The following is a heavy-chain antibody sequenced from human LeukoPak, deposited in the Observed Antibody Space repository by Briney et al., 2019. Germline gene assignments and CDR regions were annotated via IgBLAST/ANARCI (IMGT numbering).Heavy chain of an antibody. V-gene: IGHV4-4*07. CDR1: GGSFSNYY. D-gene: IGHD1-26*01. J-gene: IGHJ4*01. CDR3: AKGSGSYRPLYFFDY. CDR2: IYTSGST. Sequence: SETLSLTCSVSGGSFSNYYWTWIRQPAGKGLEWIGRIYTSGSTNYNPFFKSRVTMSLDTSQREVSLTLTSMTAADTAVHFCAKGSGSYRPLYFFDYWGQGTLVTVSA.